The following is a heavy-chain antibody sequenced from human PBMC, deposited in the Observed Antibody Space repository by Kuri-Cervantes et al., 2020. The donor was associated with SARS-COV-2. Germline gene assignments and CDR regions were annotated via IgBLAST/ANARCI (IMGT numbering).Heavy chain of an antibody. V-gene: IGHV1-69*13. CDR1: GGTFSSYA. Sequence: SVKVSCKASGGTFSSYAISWVRQAPGQGLEWMGGIIPIFGTANYAQKFQDRVTITADESTSTAYMELSSLRSEDTAVYYCALGYWGSGYPRNYYYMDVWGKGTTVTVSS. CDR3: ALGYWGSGYPRNYYYMDV. D-gene: IGHD3-22*01. J-gene: IGHJ6*03. CDR2: IIPIFGTA.